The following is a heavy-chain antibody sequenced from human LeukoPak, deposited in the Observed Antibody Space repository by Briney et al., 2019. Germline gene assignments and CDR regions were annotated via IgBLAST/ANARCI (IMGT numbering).Heavy chain of an antibody. J-gene: IGHJ5*02. V-gene: IGHV4-39*01. Sequence: SETLSLTCTVSDGSINNNNYYWGWIRQPPGKGLEWIGIIFYSGSTYYNPSLKSRVTISVDTSRNQFSLKLSSVTAADTAVYYCARFRSVGATRLDPWGQGTLVTVSS. CDR3: ARFRSVGATRLDP. CDR1: DGSINNNNYY. D-gene: IGHD1-26*01. CDR2: IFYSGST.